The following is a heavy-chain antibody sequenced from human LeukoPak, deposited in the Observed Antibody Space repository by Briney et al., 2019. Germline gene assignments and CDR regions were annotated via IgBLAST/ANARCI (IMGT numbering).Heavy chain of an antibody. CDR3: ARGAYCSSTSCYFT. CDR2: ISGSGDNT. CDR1: GFTFSSYA. Sequence: GGSLRLSCAASGFTFSSYAMNWVRQAPGKGLEWISSISGSGDNTYYADSVKGRFTISRDNSKNTLYLQMNSLRAEDTAMYYCARGAYCSSTSCYFTWGQGTLVTVSS. V-gene: IGHV3-23*01. J-gene: IGHJ5*02. D-gene: IGHD2-2*01.